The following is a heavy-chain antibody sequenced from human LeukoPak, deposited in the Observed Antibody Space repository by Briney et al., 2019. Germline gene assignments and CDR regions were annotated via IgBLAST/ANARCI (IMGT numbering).Heavy chain of an antibody. J-gene: IGHJ6*02. CDR1: GGSISSSSYY. CDR3: ARQGDHSGYDYYYGMDV. CDR2: IYYSGST. V-gene: IGHV4-39*01. D-gene: IGHD5-12*01. Sequence: SETLSLTCTVSGGSISSSSYYWGWIRQPPGKGLEWIGSIYYSGSTYYNPSLKSRVTISVDTSKNQFSLKPSSVTAADTAVYCCARQGDHSGYDYYYGMDVWGQGTTVTVSS.